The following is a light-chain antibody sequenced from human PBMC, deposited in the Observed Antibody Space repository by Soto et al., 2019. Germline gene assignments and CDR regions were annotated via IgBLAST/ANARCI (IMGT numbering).Light chain of an antibody. CDR1: QGVGSW. CDR2: TAS. J-gene: IGKJ1*01. Sequence: DIQMTQSPSSVSASVGDRVTINCRASQGVGSWLAWSQQKPGKAPKLLIYTASTLQSGVPSRVSGSGSGTDCTLTIISLQPEEVATYYCQQRYSTPLTFGQGTK. CDR3: QQRYSTPLT. V-gene: IGKV1-12*01.